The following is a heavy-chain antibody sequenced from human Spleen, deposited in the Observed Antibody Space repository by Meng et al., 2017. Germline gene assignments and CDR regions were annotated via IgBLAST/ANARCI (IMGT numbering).Heavy chain of an antibody. CDR3: ARGRNAPSSSWFDS. CDR1: GGSISGYF. J-gene: IGHJ5*01. Sequence: GSLRLSCTVYGGSISGYFWSWIRQPAGKGLEWIGRMFASGSPNYNPSLKSRVTMSVDTSKNQFSLNLNSVTAADTAIYYCARGRNAPSSSWFDSWGQGTLVTVSS. CDR2: MFASGSP. V-gene: IGHV4-4*07. D-gene: IGHD6-13*01.